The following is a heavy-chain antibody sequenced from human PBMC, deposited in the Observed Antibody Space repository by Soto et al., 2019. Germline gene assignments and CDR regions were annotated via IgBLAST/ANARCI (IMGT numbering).Heavy chain of an antibody. CDR1: GGSISSGGYY. CDR3: ARNNYGTSFDY. Sequence: SETLSLTCTVSGGSISSGGYYWSWIRQHPGKGLEWIGYIYYSGSTYYNPSLKSRVTISVDTSKNQFSLKLSSVTAADTAVYYCARNNYGTSFDYWGQGTLVTVSS. D-gene: IGHD4-17*01. J-gene: IGHJ4*02. V-gene: IGHV4-31*02. CDR2: IYYSGST.